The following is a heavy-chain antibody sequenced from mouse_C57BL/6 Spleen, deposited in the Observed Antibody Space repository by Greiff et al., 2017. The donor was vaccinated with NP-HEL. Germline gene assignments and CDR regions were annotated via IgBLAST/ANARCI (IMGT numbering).Heavy chain of an antibody. Sequence: EVQLQQSGPELVKPGASVKIPCKASGYTFTDYNMDWVKQSHGKSLEWIGDINPNNGGTIYNQKFKGKATLTVDKSSSTAYMELRSLTSEDTAVYYSARRGYGSSYWYFDVWGTGTTVTVSS. D-gene: IGHD1-1*01. CDR2: INPNNGGT. J-gene: IGHJ1*03. CDR3: ARRGYGSSYWYFDV. V-gene: IGHV1-18*01. CDR1: GYTFTDYN.